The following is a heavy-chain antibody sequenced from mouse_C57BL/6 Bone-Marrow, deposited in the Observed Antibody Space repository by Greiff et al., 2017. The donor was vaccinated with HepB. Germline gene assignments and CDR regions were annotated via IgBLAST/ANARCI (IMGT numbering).Heavy chain of an antibody. CDR2: IDPETGGT. D-gene: IGHD2-3*01. V-gene: IGHV1-15*01. CDR1: GYTFTDYE. CDR3: TRRGWLLRYFDV. Sequence: ESGAELVRPGASVTLSCKASGYTFTDYEMHWVKQTPVHGLEWIGAIDPETGGTAYNQKFKGKAILTADKSSSTAYMELRSLTSEDSAVYYCTRRGWLLRYFDVWGTGTTVTVSS. J-gene: IGHJ1*03.